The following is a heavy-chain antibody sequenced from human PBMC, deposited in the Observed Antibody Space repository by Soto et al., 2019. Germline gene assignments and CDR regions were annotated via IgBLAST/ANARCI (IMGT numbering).Heavy chain of an antibody. CDR3: AIRDY. V-gene: IGHV3-73*01. CDR1: DFTFSGSY. J-gene: IGHJ4*02. CDR2: IRGRADSYAT. Sequence: EVHLVDSGGDVVQPGGSLKLSCAASDFTFSGSYLHWVRQASGRGLEWVGHIRGRADSYATSYAASVNGRFTISRDDSKNTAYLQMNSLTTEDTAVYYCAIRDYWGQGTLVTVSS.